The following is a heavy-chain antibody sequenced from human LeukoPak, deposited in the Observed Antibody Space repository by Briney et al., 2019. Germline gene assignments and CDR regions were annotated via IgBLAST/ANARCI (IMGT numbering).Heavy chain of an antibody. CDR1: GFTFSSYA. CDR3: AIKSRSSSPPIH. CDR2: ISGSGGST. J-gene: IGHJ4*02. V-gene: IGHV3-23*01. Sequence: GGSLRLSCAASGFTFSSYAMSWVRQAPGKGLEWVSAISGSGGSTFYADSVKGRFTISRDNSKNTLYLQTNSLRAEDTAVYYCAIKSRSSSPPIHWGQGTLVTVSS. D-gene: IGHD6-6*01.